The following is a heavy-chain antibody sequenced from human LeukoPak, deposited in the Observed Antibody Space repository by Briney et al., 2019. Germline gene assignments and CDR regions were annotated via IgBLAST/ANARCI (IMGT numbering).Heavy chain of an antibody. Sequence: PSETLSLTCAVYGGSFSGYYWSWIRQPPGKGLEWIGEINHSGSTNYNPSLKSRVTISVDTSKNQFSLKLSSVTAADAAVYYCARTLTACFDYGGQGTLVTVSS. CDR3: ARTLTACFDY. D-gene: IGHD3-9*01. J-gene: IGHJ4*02. CDR1: GGSFSGYY. V-gene: IGHV4-34*01. CDR2: INHSGST.